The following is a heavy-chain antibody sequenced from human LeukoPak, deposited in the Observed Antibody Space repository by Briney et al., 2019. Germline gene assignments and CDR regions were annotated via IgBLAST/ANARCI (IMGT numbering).Heavy chain of an antibody. CDR3: ARTTTGSGSLDY. Sequence: SGPTLVNPTQTLTLTCTFSGFSLSTSGMCVSWIRQPPGRALEWLARIDWDDDEYYSTSLKTRLTISKDTSKNQVVLTMTNMDPVDTATYYCARTTTGSGSLDYWGQGTLVTVSS. D-gene: IGHD3-10*01. CDR2: IDWDDDE. V-gene: IGHV2-70*11. J-gene: IGHJ4*02. CDR1: GFSLSTSGMC.